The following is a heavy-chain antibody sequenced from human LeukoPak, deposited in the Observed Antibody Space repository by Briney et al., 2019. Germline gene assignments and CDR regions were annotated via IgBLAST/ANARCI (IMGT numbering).Heavy chain of an antibody. D-gene: IGHD6-13*01. CDR3: ARGLGYGVFDP. CDR1: GYTFTGYY. V-gene: IGHV1-3*01. CDR2: ISAGNGNT. Sequence: ASVKVSCKASGYTFTGYYMHWVRQAPGQGLEWMGWISAGNGNTKYSQNFQGRVTITRDTSASTAYMELSSLRSEDTAVYYCARGLGYGVFDPWGQGTLVTVSS. J-gene: IGHJ5*02.